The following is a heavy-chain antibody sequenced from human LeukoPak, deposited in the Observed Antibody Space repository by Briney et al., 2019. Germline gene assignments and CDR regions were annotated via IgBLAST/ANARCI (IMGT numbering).Heavy chain of an antibody. J-gene: IGHJ5*02. D-gene: IGHD3-10*01. Sequence: ASETLSLTCTVSGGSISSYYWSWIRQPPGKGLEWIGYIYYSGSTNYNPSLKSRVTISVDTSKNQFSLKLTSVTAADTAVYFCARGGYYGSGNDFRFDPWGQGTLVTVSS. CDR3: ARGGYYGSGNDFRFDP. CDR2: IYYSGST. V-gene: IGHV4-59*01. CDR1: GGSISSYY.